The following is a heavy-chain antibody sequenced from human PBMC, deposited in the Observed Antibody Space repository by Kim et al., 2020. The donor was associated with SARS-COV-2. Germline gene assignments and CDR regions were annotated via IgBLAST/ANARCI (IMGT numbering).Heavy chain of an antibody. CDR3: ARDSWDYGDYPIVGYFDL. J-gene: IGHJ2*01. Sequence: KGRFTISRDNAKNSLYLQMNSLRAEDTALYHCARDSWDYGDYPIVGYFDLWGRGTLVTVSS. D-gene: IGHD4-17*01. V-gene: IGHV3-20*01.